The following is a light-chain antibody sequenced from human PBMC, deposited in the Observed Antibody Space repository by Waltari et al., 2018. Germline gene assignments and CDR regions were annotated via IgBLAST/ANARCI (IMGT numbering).Light chain of an antibody. V-gene: IGLV1-47*01. CDR3: AAWDDSLSGGV. J-gene: IGLJ3*02. CDR1: SSNIGSNY. Sequence: QSVLTQPPSASGTPGQRVTISCSGSSSNIGSNYVYWYQQLPGTAPKLLIYRNNQRPSGFPDRCSGSKSGTSASLAISGLRSEDEADYYCAAWDDSLSGGVFGGGTKLTVL. CDR2: RNN.